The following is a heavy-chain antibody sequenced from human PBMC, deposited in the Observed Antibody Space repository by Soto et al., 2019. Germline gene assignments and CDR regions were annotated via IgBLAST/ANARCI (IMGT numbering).Heavy chain of an antibody. CDR1: GGSISSSSFH. V-gene: IGHV4-39*07. CDR3: ARRGYYDGSGPFDY. CDR2: IYYSGST. J-gene: IGHJ4*02. Sequence: SSETLSLTCTVSGGSISSSSFHWGWIRQPPGKGLEWIGSIYYSGSTYYSPSLKSRVTISVDTSKNQFSLKASDTAMYYCARRGYYDGSGPFDYWGQGTLVTVSS. D-gene: IGHD3-22*01.